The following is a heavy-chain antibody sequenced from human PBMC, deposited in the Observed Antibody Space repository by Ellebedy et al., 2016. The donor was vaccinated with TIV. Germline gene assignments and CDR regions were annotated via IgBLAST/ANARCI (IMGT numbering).Heavy chain of an antibody. CDR1: GGSISSYY. V-gene: IGHV4-59*12. CDR2: IYYSGST. CDR3: ARELAYCGGDCYNNWFDP. D-gene: IGHD2-21*02. J-gene: IGHJ5*02. Sequence: MPSETLSLTCTVSGGSISSYYWSWIRQPPGKGLEWIGYIYYSGSTNYNPSLKSRVTISVDTSKNQFSLKLSSVTAADTAVYYCARELAYCGGDCYNNWFDPWGQGTLVTVSS.